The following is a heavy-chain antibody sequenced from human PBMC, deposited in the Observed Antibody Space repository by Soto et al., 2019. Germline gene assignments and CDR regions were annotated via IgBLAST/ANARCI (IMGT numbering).Heavy chain of an antibody. Sequence: ASVKVSCKASGYTFTSYDINWVRQATGQGLEWMGWMNPNSGNTGYAQKFQGRVTMTRNTSISTAYMELSSLRSEDTAVYYCARGAGKRIGYYYYGMDVWGQGTTVTVSS. D-gene: IGHD3-3*01. J-gene: IGHJ6*02. CDR2: MNPNSGNT. V-gene: IGHV1-8*01. CDR3: ARGAGKRIGYYYYGMDV. CDR1: GYTFTSYD.